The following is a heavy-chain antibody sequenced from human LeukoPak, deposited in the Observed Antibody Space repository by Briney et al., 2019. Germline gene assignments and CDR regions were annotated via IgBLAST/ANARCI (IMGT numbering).Heavy chain of an antibody. D-gene: IGHD3-9*01. CDR2: ISYDGSNK. J-gene: IGHJ4*02. Sequence: GGSLRLSCAASGFTFSSYAMSWVRQAPGKGLEWVAVISYDGSNKYYADSVKGRFTISRDNSKNTLYLQMNSLRAEDTAVYYCAKDIYDILTVLDYWGQGTLVTVSS. CDR1: GFTFSSYA. CDR3: AKDIYDILTVLDY. V-gene: IGHV3-30*18.